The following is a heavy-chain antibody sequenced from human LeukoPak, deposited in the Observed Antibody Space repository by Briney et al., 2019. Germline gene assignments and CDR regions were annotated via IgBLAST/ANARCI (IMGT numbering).Heavy chain of an antibody. D-gene: IGHD3-3*01. CDR1: GGSISSSSHY. Sequence: SETLSLTCTVSGGSISSSSHYWSWIRQPPGKGREWIASINYSGSTYYNPSLKSRVTISVDTSKNQFSLKLSSVTAADTAVFYCARLGVTFDIWGQGTMVTVSS. J-gene: IGHJ3*02. CDR2: INYSGST. CDR3: ARLGVTFDI. V-gene: IGHV4-39*01.